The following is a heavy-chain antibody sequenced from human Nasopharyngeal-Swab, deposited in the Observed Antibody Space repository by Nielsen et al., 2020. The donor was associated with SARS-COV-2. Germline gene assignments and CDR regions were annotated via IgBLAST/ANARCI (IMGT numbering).Heavy chain of an antibody. D-gene: IGHD3-9*01. CDR3: ARDIRTYDILTGYSLGYFDL. V-gene: IGHV4-59*13. CDR2: IYYSGST. Sequence: PGKGLEWIGYIYYSGSTNYNPSLKSRVTISVGTSKNQFSLKLSSVTAADTAVYYCARDIRTYDILTGYSLGYFDLWGRGTLVTVSS. J-gene: IGHJ2*01.